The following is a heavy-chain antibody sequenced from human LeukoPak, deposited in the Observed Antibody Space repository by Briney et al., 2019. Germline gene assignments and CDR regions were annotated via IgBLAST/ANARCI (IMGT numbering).Heavy chain of an antibody. V-gene: IGHV3-21*06. CDR2: IGPTGSDR. D-gene: IGHD1-14*01. J-gene: IGHJ4*02. CDR1: GLTFSTSG. Sequence: GGSLRLSCTASGLTFSTSGFNWVRQAPGKGLEWVASIGPTGSDRYYADSMKGRFTISRDNANNFLYLQMNSLRAEDTAVYYCATETNGRRYDYWGQGTLLTVSS. CDR3: ATETNGRRYDY.